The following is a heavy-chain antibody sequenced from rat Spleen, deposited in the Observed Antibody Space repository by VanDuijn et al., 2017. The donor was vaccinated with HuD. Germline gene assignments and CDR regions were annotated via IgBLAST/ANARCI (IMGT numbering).Heavy chain of an antibody. J-gene: IGHJ2*01. CDR3: ARNTYYFDY. Sequence: QVQLKESGPGLVQPSQTLSLTCTVSGFSLTSYTVSWVRQPPGKGLEWIAAISSGGSTYYNSALKSRLSISKDTSKSQVFLKVNSLQTEDTATYYCARNTYYFDYWGQGVMVTVSS. CDR1: GFSLTSYT. V-gene: IGHV2-6*01. CDR2: ISSGGST. D-gene: IGHD2-1*01.